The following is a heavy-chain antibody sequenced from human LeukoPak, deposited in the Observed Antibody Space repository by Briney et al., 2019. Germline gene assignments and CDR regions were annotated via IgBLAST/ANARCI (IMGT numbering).Heavy chain of an antibody. CDR3: AKDIRSGWYGEVGY. CDR2: IIGSGGST. J-gene: IGHJ4*02. D-gene: IGHD6-19*01. V-gene: IGHV3-23*01. CDR1: GFTFSSYA. Sequence: GGSLRLSCAASGFTFSSYAMSWVRQAPGKGLEWVSAIIGSGGSTYYADSVKGRFTISRDNSKNTLYLQMNSLRAEDTAVYYCAKDIRSGWYGEVGYWGQGTLVTVSS.